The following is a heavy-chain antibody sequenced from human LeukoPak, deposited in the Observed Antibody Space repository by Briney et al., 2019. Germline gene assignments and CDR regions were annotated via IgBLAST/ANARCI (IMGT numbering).Heavy chain of an antibody. D-gene: IGHD3-10*01. CDR3: ARDRYFGSDGFDI. CDR1: GFTFSSYA. J-gene: IGHJ3*02. V-gene: IGHV3-30-3*01. Sequence: GRSLRLSCAASGFTFSSYAMHWVRQAPGKGLEWVAVISYDGSNKYYADSVKGRFTISRDNSKNTLYLQMNSLRAEDTAVYYCARDRYFGSDGFDIWGPGTMVIVSS. CDR2: ISYDGSNK.